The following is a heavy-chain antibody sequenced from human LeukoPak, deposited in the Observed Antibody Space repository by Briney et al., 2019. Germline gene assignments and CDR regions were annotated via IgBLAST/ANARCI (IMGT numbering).Heavy chain of an antibody. D-gene: IGHD6-19*01. J-gene: IGHJ3*02. Sequence: PGGSLRLSCVGTGFSFSNYWMTWVRQVPGNGLEWVANIKQDGSKENYVDSVKGRFTMSRDNAKNSLYLQMNNLRAEDTALYYCARDHSPSMYGSVWYDAFDIWGQGTMVTVSS. CDR3: ARDHSPSMYGSVWYDAFDI. CDR1: GFSFSNYW. V-gene: IGHV3-7*01. CDR2: IKQDGSKE.